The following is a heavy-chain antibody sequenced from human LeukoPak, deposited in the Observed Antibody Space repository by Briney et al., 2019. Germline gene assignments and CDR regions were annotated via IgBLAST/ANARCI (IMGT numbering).Heavy chain of an antibody. CDR2: ISSNSSYI. CDR1: GFTFSSYS. CDR3: ARGRQYQLLWGY. J-gene: IGHJ4*02. V-gene: IGHV3-21*01. D-gene: IGHD2-2*01. Sequence: PLGSLRLSCAASGFTFSSYSMNWVRQAPGQGLEWVSSISSNSSYIYYADSVKGRFTISRDNAKNSLYLQMNSLRAEDTAVYYCARGRQYQLLWGYWGQGTLVTVSS.